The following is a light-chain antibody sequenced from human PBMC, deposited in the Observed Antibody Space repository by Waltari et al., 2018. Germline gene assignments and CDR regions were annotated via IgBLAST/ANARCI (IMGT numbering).Light chain of an antibody. CDR3: AAWDDSLSGPV. CDR2: TNN. J-gene: IGLJ2*01. CDR1: SPNIRSHT. Sequence: QSVLTQPPSASGTPGQRATISCSGSSPNIRSHTVHWYQQLPGTAPKPLIHTNNPRPSGVPDRFSGSKSGTSASLAISGLQSEDEADYYCAAWDDSLSGPVFGGGTKLTVL. V-gene: IGLV1-44*01.